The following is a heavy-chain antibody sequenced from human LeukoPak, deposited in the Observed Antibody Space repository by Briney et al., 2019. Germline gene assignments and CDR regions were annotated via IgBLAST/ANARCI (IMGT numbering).Heavy chain of an antibody. CDR2: ISYDGGNK. Sequence: HPGGSLRLSCAASGFTFSSYGMHWVRQAPGKGLEWVAVISYDGGNKYYTDSVKGRFTISRDNSKDTLYLQMNSLRADDTAVYYCAREIISSSCLDSWGQGTLVTVSS. J-gene: IGHJ4*02. D-gene: IGHD6-13*01. V-gene: IGHV3-30*03. CDR3: AREIISSSCLDS. CDR1: GFTFSSYG.